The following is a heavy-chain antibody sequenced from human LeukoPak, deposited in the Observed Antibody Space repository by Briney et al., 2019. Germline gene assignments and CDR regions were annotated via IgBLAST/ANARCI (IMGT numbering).Heavy chain of an antibody. J-gene: IGHJ6*03. Sequence: AGGFLRLSCAASGFTLSSYNMKWVRQAPGKGLEWVSSISYRSSDIEYADSVKGRFTISRDNAKQLLYLQMSRLRAEDTAVYYCARVYSSSWYSGYLYMDVWGKGTTVTVSS. CDR1: GFTLSSYN. CDR2: ISYRSSDI. V-gene: IGHV3-21*01. D-gene: IGHD6-13*01. CDR3: ARVYSSSWYSGYLYMDV.